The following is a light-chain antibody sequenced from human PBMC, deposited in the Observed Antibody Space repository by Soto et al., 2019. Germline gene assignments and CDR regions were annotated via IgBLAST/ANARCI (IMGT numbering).Light chain of an antibody. CDR3: QQYYNPPRT. CDR2: WAS. V-gene: IGKV4-1*01. CDR1: QSVLYSSNNMNY. J-gene: IGKJ2*02. Sequence: DIVMTQSPDSLAVSLGERATINCKSSQSVLYSSNNMNYLAWYQQKPGQPPKLLIYWASTRESGVPDRFSGSGSGTDFTVSISSLQAEDVSVYFCQQYYNPPRTYGQGTKLEIK.